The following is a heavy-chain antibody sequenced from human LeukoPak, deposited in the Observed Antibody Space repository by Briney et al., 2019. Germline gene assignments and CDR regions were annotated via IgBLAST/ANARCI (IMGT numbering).Heavy chain of an antibody. Sequence: SETLSLTCTVSGGSISSHYWSWIRQPPGKGLEWIGYIYYSGSTNYNPSLKSRVTISVDTSKYQLSLKLSSVTAADTAVYYCARGSDWYFYWAQGTLVTVSS. J-gene: IGHJ4*02. CDR3: ARGSDWYFY. CDR2: IYYSGST. CDR1: GGSISSHY. V-gene: IGHV4-59*11. D-gene: IGHD6-19*01.